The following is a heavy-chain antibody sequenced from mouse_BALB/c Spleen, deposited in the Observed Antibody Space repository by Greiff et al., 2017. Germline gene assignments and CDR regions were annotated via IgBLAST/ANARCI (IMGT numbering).Heavy chain of an antibody. Sequence: EVKLVESGGGLVKPGGSLKLSCAASGFTFSSYAMSWVRQTPEKRLEWVATISSGGSYTYYPDSVKGRFTISRDNAKNTLYLQMSSLRSEDTAMYYCARQEDYAGYFDVWGAGTTVTVSS. CDR2: ISSGGSYT. D-gene: IGHD2-4*01. CDR3: ARQEDYAGYFDV. CDR1: GFTFSSYA. V-gene: IGHV5-9-3*01. J-gene: IGHJ1*01.